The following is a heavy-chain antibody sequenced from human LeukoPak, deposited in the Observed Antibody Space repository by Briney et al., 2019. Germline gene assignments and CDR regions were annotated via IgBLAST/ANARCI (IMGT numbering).Heavy chain of an antibody. Sequence: SETLSLTCTVSGGSVSSSTYFWGWIRQPPGKGLEWVGAIYYSGSTYYNPSLKSRVTISVDTSKNQFSLKLSSVTAADTAVYYCARGGVGGYSYGSYYYGMDVWGQGTTVTVSS. D-gene: IGHD5-18*01. CDR2: IYYSGST. CDR3: ARGGVGGYSYGSYYYGMDV. V-gene: IGHV4-39*01. J-gene: IGHJ6*02. CDR1: GGSVSSSTYF.